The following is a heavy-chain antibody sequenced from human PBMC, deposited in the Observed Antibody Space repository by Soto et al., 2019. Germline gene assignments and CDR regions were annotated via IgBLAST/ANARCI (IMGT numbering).Heavy chain of an antibody. CDR3: ARDYSSSYAFDI. V-gene: IGHV1-69*06. CDR1: GGTFSSYA. Sequence: SVKVSCKASGGTFSSYAISWVRQAPGQGLEWMGGIIPIFGTANYAQKFQGRVTITADKSTSTAYMELSSLRSEDTAVYYCARDYSSSYAFDIWGQGTMVTVSS. D-gene: IGHD6-13*01. CDR2: IIPIFGTA. J-gene: IGHJ3*02.